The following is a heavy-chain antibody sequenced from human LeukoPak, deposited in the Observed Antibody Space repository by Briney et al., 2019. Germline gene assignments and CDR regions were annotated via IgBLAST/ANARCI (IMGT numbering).Heavy chain of an antibody. CDR3: ARYGIPRFFDL. D-gene: IGHD5-18*01. Sequence: GGSLRLSCAASGFTFSSYWMHWVRQAPGKGLVWVSHINTDGSDTTYADSVKGRFTISRDNAKNTLYLQMNSLRAGDTAVYYCARYGIPRFFDLWGRGTLVTVSS. CDR1: GFTFSSYW. J-gene: IGHJ2*01. V-gene: IGHV3-74*01. CDR2: INTDGSDT.